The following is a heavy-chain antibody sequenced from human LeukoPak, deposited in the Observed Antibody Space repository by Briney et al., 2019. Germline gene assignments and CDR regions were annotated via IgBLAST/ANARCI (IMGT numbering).Heavy chain of an antibody. CDR2: IYYSGST. CDR1: GGSISSSSYY. D-gene: IGHD5-18*01. CDR3: ARNRGLELWFDY. Sequence: SETLSLTCTVSGGSISSSSYYWGWLRQPPGKGLEWIGSIYYSGSTYYNPSLKSRVTISVDTSKNQFSLMLSSVTAADTAVYYCARNRGLELWFDYWGQGTLVTVSS. V-gene: IGHV4-39*01. J-gene: IGHJ4*02.